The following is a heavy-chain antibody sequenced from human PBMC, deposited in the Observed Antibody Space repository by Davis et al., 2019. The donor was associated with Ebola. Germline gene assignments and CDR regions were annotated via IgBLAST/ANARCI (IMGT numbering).Heavy chain of an antibody. V-gene: IGHV3-21*01. D-gene: IGHD4-17*01. CDR1: GFTFSSYS. J-gene: IGHJ4*02. CDR3: ARLYGDYGVDY. CDR2: ISSSSSYI. Sequence: GESLKISCAASGFTFSSYSMNWVRQAPGKGLEWVSSISSSSSYIYYADSVKGRFTISRDNAKNSLYLQMNSLRAEDTAVYYCARLYGDYGVDYWGQGTLVTVSS.